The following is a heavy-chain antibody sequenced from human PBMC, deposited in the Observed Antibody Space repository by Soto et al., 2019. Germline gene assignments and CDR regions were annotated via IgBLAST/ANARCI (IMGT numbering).Heavy chain of an antibody. CDR2: ISAYNGNT. V-gene: IGHV1-18*04. D-gene: IGHD6-13*01. J-gene: IGHJ6*02. Sequence: QVQLVQSGAEVKKPGASVKVSCKASGYTFTSYGISWVRQAPGQGLEWMGWISAYNGNTNFAQKLQGRVTMTTDTATSTAYMELRRLRSYDTVVYYCARSKYSSSWYYYDYAGMDVWGQGTTVTVSS. CDR3: ARSKYSSSWYYYDYAGMDV. CDR1: GYTFTSYG.